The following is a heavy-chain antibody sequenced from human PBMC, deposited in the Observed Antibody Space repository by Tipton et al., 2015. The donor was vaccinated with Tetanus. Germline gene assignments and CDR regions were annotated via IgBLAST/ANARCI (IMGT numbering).Heavy chain of an antibody. CDR2: VSYSGRT. V-gene: IGHV4-39*07. CDR3: VRAPYNSPGKYYFDY. CDR1: GGSLRTSDYY. Sequence: LRLSCIVSGGSLRTSDYYGAWVRQSPGKGLEWIGRVSYSGRTYYNPSLKSRVTISVDRSSDQFSLRLTSVTAADTAIYYCVRAPYNSPGKYYFDYWGQGTLVTVSS. D-gene: IGHD1-1*01. J-gene: IGHJ4*02.